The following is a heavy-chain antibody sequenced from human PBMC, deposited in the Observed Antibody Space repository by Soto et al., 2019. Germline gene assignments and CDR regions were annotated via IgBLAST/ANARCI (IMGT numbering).Heavy chain of an antibody. CDR1: GFTYSCYA. CDR3: AKSGAGRGYYGSGRYYMDV. D-gene: IGHD3-10*01. V-gene: IGHV3-23*01. CDR2: ISGSGGST. J-gene: IGHJ6*03. Sequence: GGSLRLSCAASGFTYSCYAMSGVRQAPGKGLEWVSAISGSGGSTYYADSVKGRFTISRDNSKNTLYLQMNSLRAEDTAVYYCAKSGAGRGYYGSGRYYMDVWGKGTTVTVSS.